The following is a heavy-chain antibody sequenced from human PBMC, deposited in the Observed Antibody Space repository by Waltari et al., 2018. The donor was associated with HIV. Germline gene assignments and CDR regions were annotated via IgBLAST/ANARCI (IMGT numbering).Heavy chain of an antibody. D-gene: IGHD6-13*01. CDR3: ARTGIAGAGVYFQY. J-gene: IGHJ1*01. CDR2: LNPKIVNP. V-gene: IGHV7-4-1*02. Sequence: VQLVKSGSGLKKPGASGKFSGKPSGYTFVTYGVNWWRQAPGQGLGWMGGLNPKIVNPSYVQGFTGRLVFSWDTSVSTTYLQINSLKAEDTAVYYCARTGIAGAGVYFQYWGQGPLVTVSS. CDR1: GYTFVTYG.